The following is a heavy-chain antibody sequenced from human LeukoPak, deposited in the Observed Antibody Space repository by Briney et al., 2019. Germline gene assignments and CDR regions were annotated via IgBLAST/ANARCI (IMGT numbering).Heavy chain of an antibody. Sequence: EASVKVSCKASGYTFTGYYMHWVRQAPGQGLEWMGWINPNSGGTNYAQKFQGRVTTTRDTSISTAYMELSRLRSDDTAVYYCAADIVINHYWGQGTLVTVSS. D-gene: IGHD3-16*02. CDR2: INPNSGGT. CDR3: AADIVINHY. J-gene: IGHJ4*02. V-gene: IGHV1-2*02. CDR1: GYTFTGYY.